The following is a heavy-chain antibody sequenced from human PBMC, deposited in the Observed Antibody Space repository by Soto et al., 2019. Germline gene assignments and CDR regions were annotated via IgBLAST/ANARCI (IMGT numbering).Heavy chain of an antibody. J-gene: IGHJ5*02. CDR1: GGTFSSYA. V-gene: IGHV1-69*12. Sequence: QVQLVQSGAEVKKPGSSVKVSCKASGGTFSSYAISWVRQAPGQGLEWMGGIIPIFGTANYAQKFQGRVTITADESTSTAYMELSSLRSEDTAGYDCARDVEWNDGIGWFDPWGQGTLVTVSS. CDR3: ARDVEWNDGIGWFDP. D-gene: IGHD1-1*01. CDR2: IIPIFGTA.